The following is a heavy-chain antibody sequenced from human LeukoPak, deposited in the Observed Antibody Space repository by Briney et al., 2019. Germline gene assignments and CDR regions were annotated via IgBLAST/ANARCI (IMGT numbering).Heavy chain of an antibody. CDR2: IYYSGST. Sequence: PSETLSLTCTVSGGSISSSSYYWGWIRQPPGKGLEWIGSIYYSGSTYYNPSLKSRVTISVDTSKNQFSPKLSSETAADTAVYYCARHGITTGTFYWGQGTLVTVSS. D-gene: IGHD1-1*01. J-gene: IGHJ4*02. CDR3: ARHGITTGTFY. CDR1: GGSISSSSYY. V-gene: IGHV4-39*01.